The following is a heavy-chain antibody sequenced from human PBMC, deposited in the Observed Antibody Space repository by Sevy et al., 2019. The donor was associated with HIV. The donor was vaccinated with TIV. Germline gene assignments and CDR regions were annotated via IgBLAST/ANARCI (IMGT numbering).Heavy chain of an antibody. CDR1: GDSVSSNSAA. Sequence: SQTLSLTCAISGDSVSSNSAAWNWIRQSPSRGLEWLGRTYYRSKWYKDYAVSVKSRITINPDTSKNQFSLQLNSVTPEDTAVYYCARELLTIDFWSGHYNFGGFDYWGHGTLVTVSS. V-gene: IGHV6-1*01. CDR3: ARELLTIDFWSGHYNFGGFDY. J-gene: IGHJ4*01. D-gene: IGHD3-3*01. CDR2: TYYRSKWYK.